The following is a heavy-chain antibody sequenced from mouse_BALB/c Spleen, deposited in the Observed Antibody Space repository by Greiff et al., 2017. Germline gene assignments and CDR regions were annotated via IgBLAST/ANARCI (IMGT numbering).Heavy chain of an antibody. CDR3: ARFRWLLRPFYAMDY. Sequence: EVKLVESGPGLVKPSQSLSLTCTVTGYSITSDYAWYWIRQFPGNKLEWMGYISYSGSTSYNPSLKSRISFTRYTSNNQFFLQLNSVTTEDTATYYCARFRWLLRPFYAMDYWGQGTSVTVSS. CDR1: GYSITSDYA. D-gene: IGHD2-3*01. CDR2: ISYSGST. V-gene: IGHV3-2*02. J-gene: IGHJ4*01.